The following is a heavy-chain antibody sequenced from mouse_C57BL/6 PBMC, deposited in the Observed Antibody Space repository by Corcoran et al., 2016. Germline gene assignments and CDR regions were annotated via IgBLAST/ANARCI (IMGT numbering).Heavy chain of an antibody. J-gene: IGHJ1*03. Sequence: EVQLQQSGPELVKPGASVKISCKASGYTFTDYYMNWVKQSHGKSLEWIGDINPNNGGTSYNQKFKGKATLTVDKSSSTAYMELRSLTSEDSAVDYCASGGSIHYYGSSHWYFDVWGTGTTVTVSS. CDR2: INPNNGGT. D-gene: IGHD1-1*01. V-gene: IGHV1-26*01. CDR1: GYTFTDYY. CDR3: ASGGSIHYYGSSHWYFDV.